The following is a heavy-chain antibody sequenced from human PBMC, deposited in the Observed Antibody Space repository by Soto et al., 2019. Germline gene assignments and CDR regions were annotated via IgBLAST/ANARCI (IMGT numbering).Heavy chain of an antibody. Sequence: PSETLSLTCTVSGGSISICYWSWIRQPPGKGLEWIGCIYYSGSTNYNPSLKSRVTIAVDTSKNQFSLKLSSVTAADTAVYYCARRYSSAFDIWGQGTMVTV. CDR2: IYYSGST. J-gene: IGHJ3*02. D-gene: IGHD6-13*01. CDR1: GGSISICY. CDR3: ARRYSSAFDI. V-gene: IGHV4-59*08.